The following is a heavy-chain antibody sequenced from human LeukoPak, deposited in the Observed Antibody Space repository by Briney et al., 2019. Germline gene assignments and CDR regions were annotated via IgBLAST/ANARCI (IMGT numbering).Heavy chain of an antibody. V-gene: IGHV1-69*06. CDR3: ANHAKYYYGSGSYFNWFDP. CDR1: GGTFSSYA. D-gene: IGHD3-10*01. J-gene: IGHJ5*02. Sequence: ASVKVSCKASGGTFSSYAISWVRQAPGQGLEWMGGIIPIFGTANYAQKFQGRVTITADKSTSTAYMELRSLRSDDTAVYYCANHAKYYYGSGSYFNWFDPWGQGTLVTVSS. CDR2: IIPIFGTA.